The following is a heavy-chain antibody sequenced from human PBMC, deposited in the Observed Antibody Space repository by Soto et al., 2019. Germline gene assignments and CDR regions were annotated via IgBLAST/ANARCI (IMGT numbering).Heavy chain of an antibody. J-gene: IGHJ4*02. CDR3: AKGPR. CDR1: GFTFSNIW. V-gene: IGHV3-7*01. CDR2: ISPDGGEI. Sequence: GESLKISCAASGFTFSNIWMSWVRRSPEKGPEWVASISPDGGEIYYVDSVKGRFTISRDNTRNSLYLQMNSLRAEDTAVYYCAKGPRWGQGTLVTVSS.